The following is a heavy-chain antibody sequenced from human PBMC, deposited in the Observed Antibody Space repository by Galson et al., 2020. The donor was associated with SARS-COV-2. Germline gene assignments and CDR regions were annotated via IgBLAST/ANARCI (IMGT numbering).Heavy chain of an antibody. J-gene: IGHJ5*02. CDR1: GYTLNELS. CDR2: FDPEDGKT. D-gene: IGHD4-4*01. V-gene: IGHV1-24*01. CDR3: ATGPLTTLTTSWFDP. Sequence: ASVKVSCKVSGYTLNELSIHWVRQAPGKGLEWMGGFDPEDGKTIYAQKFQGRVTMTEDTSTDTAYMGLNSLRSEDTAIYYCATGPLTTLTTSWFDPWGQGTLVTVSS.